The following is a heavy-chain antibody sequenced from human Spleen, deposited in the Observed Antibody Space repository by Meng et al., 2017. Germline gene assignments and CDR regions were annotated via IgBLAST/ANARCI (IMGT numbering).Heavy chain of an antibody. CDR1: AYASGTYG. CDR2: FVNYGDT. CDR3: VKGTPGRSYCDY. Sequence: QVHLMQSGHEVKKPGASVRCSCTASAYASGTYGISWVRQAPGQGLEWMGWFVNYGDTYPAPKFLGRVTMTTDTYTNTVFMELRSLTSDDTAVYYCVKGTPGRSYCDYWGLGTLVTVSS. V-gene: IGHV1-18*01. D-gene: IGHD3-10*01. J-gene: IGHJ4*02.